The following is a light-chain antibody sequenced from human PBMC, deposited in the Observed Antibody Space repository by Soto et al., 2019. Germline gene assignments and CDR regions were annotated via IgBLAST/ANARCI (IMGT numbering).Light chain of an antibody. CDR3: QQSYSTPIT. CDR2: AAS. CDR1: RIVISF. J-gene: IGKJ5*01. V-gene: IGKV1-39*01. Sequence: DIQMTQSPSSLSASVGDRVTITCRASRIVISFLNWYQQKPGKAPKLLISAASNLQSGVPSRFSGSGSGTDFTLTITSLQPEDFATYYCQQSYSTPITFGQGTRLEIK.